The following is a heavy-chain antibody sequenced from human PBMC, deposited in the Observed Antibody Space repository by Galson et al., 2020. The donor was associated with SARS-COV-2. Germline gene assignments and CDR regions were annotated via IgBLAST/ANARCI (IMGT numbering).Heavy chain of an antibody. CDR1: GFSLSNARMG. D-gene: IGHD5-18*01. CDR2: ILSNDEK. CDR3: ARIVEYSYGYSPYYYYGVDH. V-gene: IGHV2-26*01. Sequence: SGPTLVKPTETLTLTCTVSGFSLSNARMGVSWIRQPPGKALEWLAHILSNDEKSYSTSLKSRLTISKDTSESQVVLIMTNMDPVDTATYYCARIVEYSYGYSPYYYYGVDHWGQGTTVTVSS. J-gene: IGHJ6*02.